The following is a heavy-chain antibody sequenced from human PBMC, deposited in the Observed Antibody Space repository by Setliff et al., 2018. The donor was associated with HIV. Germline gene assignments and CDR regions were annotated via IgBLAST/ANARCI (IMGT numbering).Heavy chain of an antibody. Sequence: PGGSLRLSCAASGFTFDDYAMHWGRQAPGKGLEWVSGINWNSGTIAYADFVKGRFTISRDNTKNTLYLQMNGLRAEDTAVYYCVRGIVGASVFNYWGQGTQVTVSS. CDR2: INWNSGTI. J-gene: IGHJ4*02. V-gene: IGHV3-9*01. CDR3: VRGIVGASVFNY. D-gene: IGHD1-26*01. CDR1: GFTFDDYA.